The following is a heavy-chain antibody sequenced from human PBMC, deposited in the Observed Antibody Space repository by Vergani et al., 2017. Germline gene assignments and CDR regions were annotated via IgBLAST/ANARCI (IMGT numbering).Heavy chain of an antibody. CDR1: GFTFSSYG. V-gene: IGHV3-33*01. J-gene: IGHJ4*02. CDR2: IWYDGSNK. D-gene: IGHD2-21*01. CDR3: ARWDCYGNHPFDY. Sequence: VQLLESGGGLVQPGRSLRLSCAASGFTFSSYGMHWVRQAPGKGLEWVAVIWYDGSNKYYADSVKGRFTISRDNSKNTLYLQMNSLRAEDTAVYYCARWDCYGNHPFDYWGQGTLVTVSS.